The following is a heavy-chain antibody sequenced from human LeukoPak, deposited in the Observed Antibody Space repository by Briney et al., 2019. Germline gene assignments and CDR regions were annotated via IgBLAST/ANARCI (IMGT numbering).Heavy chain of an antibody. Sequence: PGGSLRLSCAASGFTSNNYAMSWVRQAPGKGLEWVSGVSGSGSGTYYADSVKGRFTISRDNSKNTLFLQMSSLSAEDTAVYYCAKVSAVGTTTGYFDYWGQGTLVTVSS. CDR2: VSGSGSGT. CDR3: AKVSAVGTTTGYFDY. V-gene: IGHV3-23*01. D-gene: IGHD1-26*01. J-gene: IGHJ4*02. CDR1: GFTSNNYA.